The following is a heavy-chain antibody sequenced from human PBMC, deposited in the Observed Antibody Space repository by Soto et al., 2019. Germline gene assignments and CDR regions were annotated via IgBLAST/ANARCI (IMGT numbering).Heavy chain of an antibody. D-gene: IGHD3-22*01. CDR1: GITISNYP. CDR2: ISGSGDRT. Sequence: VQLLESGGGLVQPGGSLRLSCAASGITISNYPMSWVRQAPGKGLDWVSGISGSGDRTYYADSAKGRFTISKDISRNSLSLQLDSLGVEDTAVYLCVKDDGGYPSTAPHWGQGTLVTVSS. J-gene: IGHJ4*02. V-gene: IGHV3-23*01. CDR3: VKDDGGYPSTAPH.